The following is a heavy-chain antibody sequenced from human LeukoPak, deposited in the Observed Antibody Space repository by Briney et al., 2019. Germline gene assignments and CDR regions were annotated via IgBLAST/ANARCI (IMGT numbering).Heavy chain of an antibody. CDR2: INHSGST. D-gene: IGHD3-22*01. CDR1: GGSFSGYY. Sequence: PSETLSLTCAVYGGSFSGYYWSWIRQPPGKGLEWIGEINHSGSTNYNPSLKSRVTISVDTSKNQFSLKLSSVTAADTAVYYCARDHSTTYDSSGYSWFDPWGQGTLVTVSS. V-gene: IGHV4-34*01. CDR3: ARDHSTTYDSSGYSWFDP. J-gene: IGHJ5*02.